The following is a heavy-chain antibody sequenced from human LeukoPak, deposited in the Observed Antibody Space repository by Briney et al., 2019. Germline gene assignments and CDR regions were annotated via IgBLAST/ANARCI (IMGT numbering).Heavy chain of an antibody. D-gene: IGHD1-7*01. J-gene: IGHJ4*02. CDR3: AKERGTTGTTLTFSAPQDDY. V-gene: IGHV3-30*18. CDR1: GFTFSTSG. CDR2: ISYDGINK. Sequence: GGSLRLSCAASGFTFSTSGMHWVRQAPGKGLEWVAVISYDGINKCYADSVKGRFTISRDNSKNTLYLQVNSLRAEDTAVYYCAKERGTTGTTLTFSAPQDDYWGQGTLVTVSS.